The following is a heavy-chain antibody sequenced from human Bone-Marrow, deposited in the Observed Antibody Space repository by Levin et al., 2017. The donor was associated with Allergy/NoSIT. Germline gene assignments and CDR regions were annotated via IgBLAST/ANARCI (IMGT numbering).Heavy chain of an antibody. CDR2: IHYTGTT. CDR1: GGSISSYY. D-gene: IGHD1-26*01. J-gene: IGHJ4*02. CDR3: ARHLTSPYSGTFGT. V-gene: IGHV4-59*08. Sequence: SETLSLTCEVSGGSISSYYWSWIRQPPGNGLEWIGYIHYTGTTNYNPSLKSRVTISLDTSKNQFSLKLSSVTAADTALYYCARHLTSPYSGTFGTWGRGTLVTVSS.